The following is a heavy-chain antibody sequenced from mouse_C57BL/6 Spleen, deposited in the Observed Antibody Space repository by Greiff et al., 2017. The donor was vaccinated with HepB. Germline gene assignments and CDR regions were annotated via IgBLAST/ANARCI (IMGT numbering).Heavy chain of an antibody. Sequence: EVKLQESGPELVKPGASVKISCKASGYSFTGYYMNWVKQSPEKSLEWIGEINPSTGGTTYNQKFKAKATLTVDKSSSTAYMQLKSLTSEDSAVYYCARFDYDWYFDVWGTGTTVTVSS. CDR3: ARFDYDWYFDV. CDR2: INPSTGGT. D-gene: IGHD2-4*01. J-gene: IGHJ1*03. CDR1: GYSFTGYY. V-gene: IGHV1-42*01.